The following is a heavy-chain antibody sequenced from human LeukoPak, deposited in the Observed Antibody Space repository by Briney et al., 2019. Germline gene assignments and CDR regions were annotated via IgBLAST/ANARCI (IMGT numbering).Heavy chain of an antibody. V-gene: IGHV4-34*01. CDR3: ARPRRYHGNYFDY. CDR2: INHSGST. J-gene: IGHJ4*02. D-gene: IGHD1-14*01. Sequence: SETPSLTCAVYGGSFSGYYWSWIRQPPGKGPEWIGEINHSGSTNYNPSLKSRVTISVDTSKNQFSLKLSSVTAADTAVYYCARPRRYHGNYFDYWGQGTLVTVSS. CDR1: GGSFSGYY.